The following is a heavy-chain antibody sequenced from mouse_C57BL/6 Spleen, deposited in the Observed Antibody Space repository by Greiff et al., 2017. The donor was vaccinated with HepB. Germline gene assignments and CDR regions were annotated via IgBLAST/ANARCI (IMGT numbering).Heavy chain of an antibody. J-gene: IGHJ3*01. D-gene: IGHD1-1*01. V-gene: IGHV4-1*01. CDR1: GIDFSRYW. CDR2: INPDSSTI. CDR3: ASDYYGSSWFAY. Sequence: EVKLQESGGGLVQPGGSLKLSCAASGIDFSRYWMSWVRRAPGKGLEWIGEINPDSSTINYAPSLKDKFIISRDNAKNTLYLQMSKVRSEDTALYYCASDYYGSSWFAYWGQGTLVTVSA.